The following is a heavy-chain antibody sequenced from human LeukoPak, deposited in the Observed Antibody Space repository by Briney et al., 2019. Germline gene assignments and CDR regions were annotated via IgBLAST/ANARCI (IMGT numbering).Heavy chain of an antibody. Sequence: SVKLSCKASGGTFSSYAISWVRQAPGQGLEWMGRIIPIFGTANYAQKFQGRVTITTDESTSTAYMDLSSLRSEDTAVYCCARGRLKQYYFDYWGQGTLVTVSS. CDR3: ARGRLKQYYFDY. CDR2: IIPIFGTA. J-gene: IGHJ4*02. V-gene: IGHV1-69*05. D-gene: IGHD4-11*01. CDR1: GGTFSSYA.